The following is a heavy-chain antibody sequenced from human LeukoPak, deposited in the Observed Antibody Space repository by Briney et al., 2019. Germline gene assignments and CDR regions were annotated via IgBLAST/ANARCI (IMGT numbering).Heavy chain of an antibody. CDR1: GFPFDVQT. J-gene: IGHJ4*02. CDR3: AKGGATRGRFEN. Sequence: GGSLRLSCAASGFPFDVQTMSWVRQAPGKRLDWVASMKEDGSEIHYVDSVKGRFTISRDNPKNSLYLQMNSLRAEDTAVYYCAKGGATRGRFENWGQGTRVTVSS. D-gene: IGHD1-26*01. CDR2: MKEDGSEI. V-gene: IGHV3-7*01.